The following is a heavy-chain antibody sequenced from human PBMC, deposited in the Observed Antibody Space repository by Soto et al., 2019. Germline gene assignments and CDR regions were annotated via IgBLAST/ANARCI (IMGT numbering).Heavy chain of an antibody. Sequence: GGSLRLSCAASGFTFSSSGMHWVRQAPGKVLEWVAVMSYDGSDKYYADSVKGRFTISRDNSKNTLYLQMNSLRAEDTAVYYCAKDGAGKHLVPEYYFEYWGQGTLVTVYS. V-gene: IGHV3-30*18. J-gene: IGHJ4*02. CDR2: MSYDGSDK. D-gene: IGHD6-13*01. CDR1: GFTFSSSG. CDR3: AKDGAGKHLVPEYYFEY.